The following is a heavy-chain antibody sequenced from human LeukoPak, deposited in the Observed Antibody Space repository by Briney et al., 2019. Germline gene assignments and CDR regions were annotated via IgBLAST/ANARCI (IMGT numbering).Heavy chain of an antibody. CDR3: ARREYSYGTYYIDV. V-gene: IGHV4-34*01. CDR1: GGSFSGYY. J-gene: IGHJ6*03. D-gene: IGHD5-18*01. CDR2: INHIGRT. Sequence: SETLSLTCAVYGGSFSGYYRSWIRQPPGKGLEWIGEINHIGRTDYNPSLKSRVSMSVDTSKNQFSLKLTSVTAADTAVYYCARREYSYGTYYIDVWGKGSTVTVSS.